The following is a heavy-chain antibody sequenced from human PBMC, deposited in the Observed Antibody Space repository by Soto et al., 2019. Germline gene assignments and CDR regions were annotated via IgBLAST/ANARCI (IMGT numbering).Heavy chain of an antibody. CDR1: GGSFSNYI. D-gene: IGHD6-19*01. V-gene: IGHV1-69*01. CDR3: ARGLFGQQWLLGFDT. Sequence: QVHLVQSGAEVKKPGSSVKVSCKASGGSFSNYIFAWVRQAPGQGLEWMGGTIPMFATAQYAQKLQGRVTITADESTSTVYMDLTSLTSDDTAVYYCARGLFGQQWLLGFDTWGQGTRVT. J-gene: IGHJ4*02. CDR2: TIPMFATA.